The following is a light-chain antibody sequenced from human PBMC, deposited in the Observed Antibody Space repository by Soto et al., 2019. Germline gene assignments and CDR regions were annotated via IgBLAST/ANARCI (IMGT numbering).Light chain of an antibody. Sequence: QSALTQPASVSGSPGQSITISCTGTSSDIGGYNYVSWYQQNPGKAPKLMIYNVSNRPSGVSNRFSASKSGNTASLTISGLQAEDEADYYCRSYTSSTTLIFGGGTKATVL. CDR1: SSDIGGYNY. CDR2: NVS. CDR3: RSYTSSTTLI. V-gene: IGLV2-14*01. J-gene: IGLJ2*01.